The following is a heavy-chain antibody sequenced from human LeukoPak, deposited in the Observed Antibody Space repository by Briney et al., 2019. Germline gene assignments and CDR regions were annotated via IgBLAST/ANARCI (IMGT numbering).Heavy chain of an antibody. CDR3: AREYGRGGSALDV. J-gene: IGHJ3*01. Sequence: QSGGSLRLSCAASGFALSSYWMHWVRQGPGKGLVWVAHSDPDGRTANYGDSVKGRFTISRDNAKNALYLQVDSLRAEDTAVYYCAREYGRGGSALDVWGQGTMVTVSS. CDR2: SDPDGRTA. V-gene: IGHV3-74*01. CDR1: GFALSSYW. D-gene: IGHD3-16*01.